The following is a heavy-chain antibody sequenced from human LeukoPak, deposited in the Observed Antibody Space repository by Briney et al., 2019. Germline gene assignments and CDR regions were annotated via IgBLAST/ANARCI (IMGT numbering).Heavy chain of an antibody. CDR3: ARARGGSGWYNNFDY. D-gene: IGHD6-19*01. CDR1: GYTFTGYY. CDR2: INPNSGGT. V-gene: IGHV1-2*02. Sequence: ASVKVSCKASGYTFTGYYMHWVRQAPGQGLEWMGWINPNSGGTNYAQKLQGRVTMTTDTSTSTAYMELRSLRSDDTAVYYCARARGGSGWYNNFDYWGQGTLVTVSS. J-gene: IGHJ4*02.